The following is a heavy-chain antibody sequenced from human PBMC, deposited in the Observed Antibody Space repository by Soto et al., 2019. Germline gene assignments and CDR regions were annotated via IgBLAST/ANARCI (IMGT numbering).Heavy chain of an antibody. J-gene: IGHJ4*02. CDR2: IDWDDDK. CDR1: GFSLSTSGRC. V-gene: IGHV2-70*01. CDR3: GRIRGHNHFGY. Sequence: SGPTLVKPTHTLTLTCTFSGFSLSTSGRCVSWMRQPPGKALECLALIDWDDDKYYSTSLKTRLTISKDTSKNQVVLTMTNMDPVDTATYHGGRIRGHNHFGYLGQGSLVTVFS.